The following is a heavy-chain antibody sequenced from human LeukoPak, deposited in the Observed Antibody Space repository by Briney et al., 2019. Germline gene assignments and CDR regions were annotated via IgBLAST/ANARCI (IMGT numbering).Heavy chain of an antibody. J-gene: IGHJ4*02. D-gene: IGHD5-18*01. CDR2: IYYTGSS. CDR1: GGSISSSS. CDR3: ARRAYSYGHYYYFDF. Sequence: PSETLSLTCTVSGGSISSSSWSWTRQPPGKGLEWIRYIYYTGSSNYNPSLKSRVSISLDTSKNHFSLRLSSVTAADTAVYYCARRAYSYGHYYYFDFWGQGTLVTVSS. V-gene: IGHV4-59*01.